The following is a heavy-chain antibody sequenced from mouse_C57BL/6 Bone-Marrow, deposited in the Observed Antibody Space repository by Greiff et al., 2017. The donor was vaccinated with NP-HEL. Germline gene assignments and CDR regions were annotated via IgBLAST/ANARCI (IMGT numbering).Heavy chain of an antibody. J-gene: IGHJ1*03. CDR3: ARGWLLRDWYFDV. CDR1: GFTFSSYA. CDR2: ISDGGSYT. D-gene: IGHD2-3*01. Sequence: EVKLMESGGGLVKPGGSLKLSCAASGFTFSSYAMSWVRQTPEKRLEWVATISDGGSYTYYPDNVKGRFTISRDNAKNNLYLQMSHLKSEDTAMYYCARGWLLRDWYFDVWGTGTTVTVSS. V-gene: IGHV5-4*03.